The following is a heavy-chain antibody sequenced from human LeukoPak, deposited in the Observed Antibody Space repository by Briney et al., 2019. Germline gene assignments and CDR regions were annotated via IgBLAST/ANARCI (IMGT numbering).Heavy chain of an antibody. Sequence: GGSLRLSCTASGFIVSSNYMNWVRQAPGKGLEWVSFIYGGGSTYYADSVKGRFTISRDNSENTLYLQMNSLRPEDTAVYYCVRDPGPRPCYYGMDVWGQGTTVTVSS. CDR1: GFIVSSNY. CDR2: IYGGGST. V-gene: IGHV3-53*01. CDR3: VRDPGPRPCYYGMDV. J-gene: IGHJ6*02.